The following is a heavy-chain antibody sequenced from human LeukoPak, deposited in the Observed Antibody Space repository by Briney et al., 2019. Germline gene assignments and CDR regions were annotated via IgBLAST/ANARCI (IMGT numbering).Heavy chain of an antibody. CDR3: AKAAFPYYMDV. V-gene: IGHV3-66*02. CDR2: IYSGATT. CDR1: GFTVSANY. Sequence: GGSLRLSCEASGFTVSANYMNWVRQAPGKGLEWVSIIYSGATTYYADSVKGRLTISRDNSKNTLYLQMNSLRAEDTAVYYCAKAAFPYYMDVWGKGTAVTVSS. D-gene: IGHD2-15*01. J-gene: IGHJ6*03.